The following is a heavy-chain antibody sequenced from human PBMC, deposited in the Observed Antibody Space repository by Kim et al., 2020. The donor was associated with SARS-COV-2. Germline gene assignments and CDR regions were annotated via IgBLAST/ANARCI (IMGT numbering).Heavy chain of an antibody. CDR2: ISYDGSNK. V-gene: IGHV3-30*18. CDR3: AKDGAKIGSYFDY. D-gene: IGHD1-26*01. J-gene: IGHJ4*02. Sequence: GGSLRLSCAASGFTFSSYGMHWVRQAPGKGLEWVAVISYDGSNKYYADSVKGRFTISRDNSKNTLYLQMNSLRAEDTAVYYCAKDGAKIGSYFDYWGQGTLVTVSS. CDR1: GFTFSSYG.